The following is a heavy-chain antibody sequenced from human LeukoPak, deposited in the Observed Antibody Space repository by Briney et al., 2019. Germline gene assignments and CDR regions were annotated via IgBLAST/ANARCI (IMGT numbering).Heavy chain of an antibody. Sequence: SVKVSCKASGYTFTNYYIHWVRQAPGQGLEWMGGIIPIFGTANYAQKFQGRVTITADESTSTAYMELSSLRSEDTAVYYCARGTRWLSQSRRYFDYWGQGTLVTVSS. CDR2: IIPIFGTA. J-gene: IGHJ4*02. D-gene: IGHD5-24*01. CDR3: ARGTRWLSQSRRYFDY. V-gene: IGHV1-69*13. CDR1: GYTFTNYY.